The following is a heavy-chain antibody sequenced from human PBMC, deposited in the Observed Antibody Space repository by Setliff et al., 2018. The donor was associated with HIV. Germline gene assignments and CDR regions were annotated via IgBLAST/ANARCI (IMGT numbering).Heavy chain of an antibody. Sequence: VGSLRLSCAASGFTLSNTYMAWVRQAPGKGLEWVSTIYGSGDTYHADSVKGRFTLSRDTSKNTMYLQMNSLRREDTAVYYCARVLLYNSALDNWGQGTLVTVSS. J-gene: IGHJ4*02. D-gene: IGHD6-25*01. V-gene: IGHV3-66*02. CDR2: IYGSGDT. CDR1: GFTLSNTY. CDR3: ARVLLYNSALDN.